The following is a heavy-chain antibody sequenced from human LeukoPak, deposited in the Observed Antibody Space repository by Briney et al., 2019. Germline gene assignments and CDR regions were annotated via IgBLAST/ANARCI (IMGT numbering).Heavy chain of an antibody. CDR1: GFTFSSYE. CDR2: IYYSGDT. J-gene: IGHJ4*02. Sequence: GSLRLSCAASGFTFSSYEMNWVRQAPGKGLEWIGNIYYSGDTYNSSLRSRVTLSVDTSQNHFSLRLTSMTAADTAVYYCASIFYYSVPFWGQGALVIVSS. D-gene: IGHD3-10*02. V-gene: IGHV4-59*04. CDR3: ASIFYYSVPF.